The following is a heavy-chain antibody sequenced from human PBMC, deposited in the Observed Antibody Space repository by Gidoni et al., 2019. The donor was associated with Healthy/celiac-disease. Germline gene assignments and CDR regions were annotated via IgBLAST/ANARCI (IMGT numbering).Heavy chain of an antibody. Sequence: QVQLVQSGAEVKMPGASVKVSCKASGYTFTSYDLNWVRQATGQGLEWMGWMNPNSGNTGYAQKFQGRVTMTRNTSISTAYMELSSLRSEETAVYFCARGAYYFQSRVRPRQLSWFDPWGQGTLVTVSS. CDR2: MNPNSGNT. V-gene: IGHV1-8*01. J-gene: IGHJ5*02. D-gene: IGHD3-22*01. CDR3: ARGAYYFQSRVRPRQLSWFDP. CDR1: GYTFTSYD.